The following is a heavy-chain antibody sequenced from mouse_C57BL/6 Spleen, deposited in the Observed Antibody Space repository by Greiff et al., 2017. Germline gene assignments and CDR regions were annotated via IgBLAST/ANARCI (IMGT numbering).Heavy chain of an antibody. J-gene: IGHJ2*01. V-gene: IGHV1-26*01. CDR3: ARVNWDHYYFDY. CDR2: INPNNGGT. Sequence: EVQLQQSGPELVKPGASVKISCKASGYTFTDYFMNWVKQSHGKSLEWIGDINPNNGGTSYNQKFKGKATLTVDKSSSTAYMELRSLTSEDSAVYYCARVNWDHYYFDYWGQGTTLTVSS. D-gene: IGHD4-1*01. CDR1: GYTFTDYF.